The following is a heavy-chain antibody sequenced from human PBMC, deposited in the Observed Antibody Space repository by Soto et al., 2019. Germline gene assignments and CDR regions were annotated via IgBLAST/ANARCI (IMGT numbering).Heavy chain of an antibody. Sequence: QLQLQESGPGLVKPSETLSLTCTVSGGSISSASYFWGWIRQPPGKGLEWIGTIYYGGNTDYNPSLKSRVTISVDTSKNQFSLRLTSVTAADTAVYYCARSCGGDCYSDTFHIWGQGTMVAVSS. CDR3: ARSCGGDCYSDTFHI. CDR1: GGSISSASYF. D-gene: IGHD2-21*02. J-gene: IGHJ3*02. V-gene: IGHV4-39*01. CDR2: IYYGGNT.